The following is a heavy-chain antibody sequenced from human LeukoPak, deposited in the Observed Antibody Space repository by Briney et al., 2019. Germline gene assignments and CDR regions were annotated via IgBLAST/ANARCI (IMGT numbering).Heavy chain of an antibody. CDR3: ARADFIDAGPYLIAP. CDR2: INTKTGRT. J-gene: IGHJ5*02. V-gene: IGHV1-2*02. D-gene: IGHD3-3*01. CDR1: GYTFTDYY. Sequence: ASVKVSCKTSGYTFTDYYIHWVRQAPGQSLEWMGWINTKTGRTSSARKFQGRVTMTRDPSITTVYMDMAWLTSDDTAIYFCARADFIDAGPYLIAPWGPGTLVTVSS.